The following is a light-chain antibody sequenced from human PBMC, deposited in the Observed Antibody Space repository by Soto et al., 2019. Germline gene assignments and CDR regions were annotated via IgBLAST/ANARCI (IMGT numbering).Light chain of an antibody. CDR1: SSNIGAGYD. J-gene: IGLJ2*01. Sequence: QPVLTQPPSVSGAPGQRVTISCTGSSSNIGAGYDVHWYQQLPGTAPKLLIYGNSNRPSGVPDRFSGSKSGTSASLAITGLQAEDEADYYCQSYDSSLSGEGFGGGTSSPS. V-gene: IGLV1-40*01. CDR2: GNS. CDR3: QSYDSSLSGEG.